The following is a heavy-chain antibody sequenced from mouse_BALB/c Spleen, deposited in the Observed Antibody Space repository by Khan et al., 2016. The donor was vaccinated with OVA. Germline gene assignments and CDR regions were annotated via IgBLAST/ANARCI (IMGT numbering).Heavy chain of an antibody. V-gene: IGHV3-2*02. Sequence: EVQLQESGPGLVKPSQSLSLTCTVTGYAITSDYAWNWIRQFPGNKLEWMGYISSTGSTSYNPSLKSRISITRDTSKNQFFLQLESVTTEDTATYYCARSLYYSYGYALDCWGRGTSVTVSS. CDR1: GYAITSDYA. CDR2: ISSTGST. J-gene: IGHJ4*01. D-gene: IGHD2-14*01. CDR3: ARSLYYSYGYALDC.